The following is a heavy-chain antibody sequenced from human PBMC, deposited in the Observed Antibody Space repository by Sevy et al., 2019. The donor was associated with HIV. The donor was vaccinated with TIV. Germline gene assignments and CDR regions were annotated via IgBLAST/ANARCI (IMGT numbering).Heavy chain of an antibody. CDR1: GGTFRSFA. D-gene: IGHD4-17*01. CDR2: IIPIFATT. V-gene: IGHV1-69*13. CDR3: AKEAIYDNGGDYAGGDGFDV. Sequence: ASVKVSCKASGGTFRSFAISWVRQAPGQGLEWMGGIIPIFATTNYKQKLQGRVTITAEESTTTAYMELRSLRSEDTAVYYGAKEAIYDNGGDYAGGDGFDVWGQGTMVTVSS. J-gene: IGHJ3*01.